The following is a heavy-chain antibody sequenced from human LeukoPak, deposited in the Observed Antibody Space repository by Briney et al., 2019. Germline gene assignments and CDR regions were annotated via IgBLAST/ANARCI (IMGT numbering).Heavy chain of an antibody. CDR3: ARHGYCTTTSCYGDNDY. J-gene: IGHJ4*02. CDR2: IDPTDSYT. D-gene: IGHD2-2*03. Sequence: GESLKISCKGSGYSFTSYWISWVRQMPGKGLEWMGRIDPTDSYTNYNPSFQGHVTMSVDKSISTVYLQWSSLRASDTAMYYCARHGYCTTTSCYGDNDYWGQGTLVTASS. CDR1: GYSFTSYW. V-gene: IGHV5-10-1*01.